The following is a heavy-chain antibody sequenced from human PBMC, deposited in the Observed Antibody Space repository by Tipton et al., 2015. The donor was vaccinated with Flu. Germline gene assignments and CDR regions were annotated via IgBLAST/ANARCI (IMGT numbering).Heavy chain of an antibody. Sequence: SLRLSCAASGFTFSSYSMNWVRQAPGKGLEWVSSISSSSSYIYYADSVKGRFTISRDNAKNSLYLQMNSLRAEDTAVYYCARGTFGIGQADAFDIWGQGTMVPVSS. CDR2: ISSSSSYI. CDR1: GFTFSSYS. CDR3: ARGTFGIGQADAFDI. D-gene: IGHD3-3*01. J-gene: IGHJ3*02. V-gene: IGHV3-21*01.